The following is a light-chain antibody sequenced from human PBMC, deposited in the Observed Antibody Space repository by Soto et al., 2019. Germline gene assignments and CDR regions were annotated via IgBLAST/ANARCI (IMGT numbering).Light chain of an antibody. CDR2: DAS. CDR1: QIVNSKY. Sequence: EIVLTQSPGTLSLSPGERGTVSCRASQIVNSKYLAWYQHRPGQAPRLLIYDASRRATGIPDRFSGSASGTDVILTINRLEPEDFAVYYWVQYDEPPSRWTFGQGTKV. V-gene: IGKV3-20*01. J-gene: IGKJ1*01. CDR3: VQYDEPPSRWT.